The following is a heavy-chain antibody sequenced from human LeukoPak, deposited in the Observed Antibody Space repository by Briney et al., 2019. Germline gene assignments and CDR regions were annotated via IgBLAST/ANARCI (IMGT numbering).Heavy chain of an antibody. J-gene: IGHJ4*02. V-gene: IGHV1-69*13. D-gene: IGHD3-10*01. CDR1: GGTFSSYA. CDR3: ARNMVRGNSRYYFDY. Sequence: ASVKVSCKASGGTFSSYAISWVRQAPGQGLEWMGGIIPIFGTANYAQKFQGRVTITADESTSTAYMELSSLRSEDTAVYYCARNMVRGNSRYYFDYWGQGTLVTVSS. CDR2: IIPIFGTA.